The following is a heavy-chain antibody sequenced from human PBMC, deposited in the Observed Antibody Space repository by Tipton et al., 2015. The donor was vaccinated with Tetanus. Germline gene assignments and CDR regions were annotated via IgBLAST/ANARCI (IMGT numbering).Heavy chain of an antibody. CDR1: GFTFRSYW. CDR3: ARDGYCASAICYSPYQSPFDN. Sequence: SLRLSCAASGFTFRSYWMSWVRQAPGEGLEWVANIKEDGSETNYVDSVKGRFTISRDSAKSSLYLQMNSLRAEDTAVYYCARDGYCASAICYSPYQSPFDNWGQGTLVTVSS. V-gene: IGHV3-7*01. J-gene: IGHJ4*02. CDR2: IKEDGSET. D-gene: IGHD2-21*02.